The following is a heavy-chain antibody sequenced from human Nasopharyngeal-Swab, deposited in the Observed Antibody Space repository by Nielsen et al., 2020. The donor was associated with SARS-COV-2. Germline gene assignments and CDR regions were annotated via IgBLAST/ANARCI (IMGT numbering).Heavy chain of an antibody. CDR2: VRSKANNYAT. CDR3: TRCGGSCCAGRDY. V-gene: IGHV3-73*01. CDR1: GFTCRYSA. D-gene: IGHD2-15*01. Sequence: GASLTLSGAAFGFTCRYSAEHWVRQASGKGLEWVGRVRSKANNYATAYAASVKGRFTISRDDSKNTAYLQMNSMKTEDTAVYYCTRCGGSCCAGRDYWGQGTLVTVSS. J-gene: IGHJ4*02.